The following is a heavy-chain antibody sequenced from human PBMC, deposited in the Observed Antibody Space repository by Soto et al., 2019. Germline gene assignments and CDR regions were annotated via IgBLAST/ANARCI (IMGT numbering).Heavy chain of an antibody. CDR3: AREGGGSTYYDFWSGDPRPLDV. CDR2: IYSGGST. CDR1: GFTVSSNY. V-gene: IGHV3-53*04. D-gene: IGHD3-3*01. J-gene: IGHJ6*04. Sequence: GSLRLSCAASGFTVSSNYMSWVRQAPGKGLEWVSVIYSGGSTYYADSVKGRFTISRHNSKNTLYLQMNSLRAEDTAVYYCAREGGGSTYYDFWSGDPRPLDVWGKGTTVTVSS.